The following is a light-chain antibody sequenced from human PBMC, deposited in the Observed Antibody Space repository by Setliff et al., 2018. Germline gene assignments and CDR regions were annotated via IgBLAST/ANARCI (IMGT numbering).Light chain of an antibody. V-gene: IGLV2-23*02. CDR3: CSYAGSPYV. CDR2: EVS. CDR1: SSDVGSYNL. Sequence: LAQPASVSGSPGQSITISCTGTSSDVGSYNLVSWYQQHPGKAPKLTIYEVSKRPSGVSNRFSGSKSGNTASLTISGLQAEDEADYYCCSYAGSPYVFGTGTKVTVL. J-gene: IGLJ1*01.